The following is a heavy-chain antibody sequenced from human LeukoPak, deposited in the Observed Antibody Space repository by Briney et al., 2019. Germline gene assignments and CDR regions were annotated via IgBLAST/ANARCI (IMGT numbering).Heavy chain of an antibody. CDR3: ATDQRGYSYGYPY. D-gene: IGHD5-18*01. CDR1: GYTFASYD. Sequence: GASVKVSCKASGYTFASYDINWVRQATGQGLEWMGWMNPNSGNTGYAQKFQGRVTITRNTSISTAYMELSSLRSEDTAVYYCATDQRGYSYGYPYWGQGTLVTVSS. CDR2: MNPNSGNT. J-gene: IGHJ4*02. V-gene: IGHV1-8*03.